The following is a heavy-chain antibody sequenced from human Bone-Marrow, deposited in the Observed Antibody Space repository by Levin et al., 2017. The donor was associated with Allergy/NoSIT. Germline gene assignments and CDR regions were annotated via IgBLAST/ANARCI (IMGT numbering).Heavy chain of an antibody. CDR1: DASISNSRTTYF. Sequence: PSETLSLTCSVSDASISNSRTTYFWAWIRQSPGKGLEWIGSIHFGGTVYYNPSLRSRVAISVDTSKTQFSLELSSGTATDTAVYYCARHPFRSSYDRGPNPKWFDPWGQGIQVTVSS. CDR3: ARHPFRSSYDRGPNPKWFDP. V-gene: IGHV4-39*01. CDR2: IHFGGTV. D-gene: IGHD4/OR15-4a*01. J-gene: IGHJ5*02.